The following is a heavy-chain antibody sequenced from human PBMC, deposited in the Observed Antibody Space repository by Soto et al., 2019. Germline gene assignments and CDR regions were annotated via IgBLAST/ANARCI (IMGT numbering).Heavy chain of an antibody. CDR3: AKPAMGYSSSWYYFDY. V-gene: IGHV3-23*01. CDR1: GFTFSSYA. D-gene: IGHD6-13*01. Sequence: LRLSCAASGFTFSSYAMSWVRQAPGKGLEWVSAISGSGGSTYYADSVKGRFTISRDNSKNTLYLQMNSLRAEDTAVYYCAKPAMGYSSSWYYFDYWGQGTLVTVSS. CDR2: ISGSGGST. J-gene: IGHJ4*02.